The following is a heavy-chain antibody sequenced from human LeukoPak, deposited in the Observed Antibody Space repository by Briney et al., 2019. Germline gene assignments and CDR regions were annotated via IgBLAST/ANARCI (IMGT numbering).Heavy chain of an antibody. J-gene: IGHJ4*02. CDR2: ILRRSSTI. CDR3: ARYCSSSSCSGGFDY. CDR1: GFTFSSYI. V-gene: IGHV3-48*02. Sequence: GGSLRHSCSASGFTFSSYIMNSVRQAPGKGHEWDPYILRRSSTIHHADSVQGRFTISRDNAKNSLYLQMNTLRDEHTAVYYCARYCSSSSCSGGFDYWGEGTLVTVSS. D-gene: IGHD2-2*01.